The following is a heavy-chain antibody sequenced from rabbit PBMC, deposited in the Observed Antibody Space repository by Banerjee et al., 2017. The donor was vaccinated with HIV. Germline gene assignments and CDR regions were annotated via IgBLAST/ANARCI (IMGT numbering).Heavy chain of an antibody. CDR1: GFSFNNKYV. CDR2: IYVGSSDST. J-gene: IGHJ4*01. CDR3: ARDLAGVIGWNLNL. V-gene: IGHV1S45*01. Sequence: QEQLVESGGDLVKPEGSLTLTCTASGFSFNNKYVMCWVRQAPGKGLEWIGCIYVGSSDSTYYASWAKGRFTISRTSSTTVTLQMTSLTAADTATYFCARDLAGVIGWNLNLWGPGTLVTVS. D-gene: IGHD4-1*01.